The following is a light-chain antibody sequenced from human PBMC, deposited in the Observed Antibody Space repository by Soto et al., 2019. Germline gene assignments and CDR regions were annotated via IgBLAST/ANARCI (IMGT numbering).Light chain of an antibody. V-gene: IGKV3-15*01. J-gene: IGKJ4*01. Sequence: EIVMTQSPATLSVSPGEGATLSCRASQSVSSDLAWYHQKPGQAPRLLIYAASTRATGIPARFSGSGSGTDFTLTISSLEPEDFAVYYCQHRDSWPLTFGGGTKV. CDR2: AAS. CDR3: QHRDSWPLT. CDR1: QSVSSD.